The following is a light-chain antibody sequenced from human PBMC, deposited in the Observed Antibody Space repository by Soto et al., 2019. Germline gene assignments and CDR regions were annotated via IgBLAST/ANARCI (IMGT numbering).Light chain of an antibody. V-gene: IGLV2-14*03. CDR2: DVT. Sequence: QSALTQPASVSGSPGRSVTISCTGTSTDVGDFNYVSWYQHLPGRAPKLIIYDVTNRTSGISYRFSASKSGRTASLTISGPQAEDEGDYYCSSYSSSTTHVVFGGGTQLTVL. CDR1: STDVGDFNY. CDR3: SSYSSSTTHVV. J-gene: IGLJ2*01.